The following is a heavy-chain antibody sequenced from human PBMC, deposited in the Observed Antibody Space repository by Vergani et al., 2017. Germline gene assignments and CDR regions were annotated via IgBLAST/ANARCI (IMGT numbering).Heavy chain of an antibody. J-gene: IGHJ6*02. Sequence: QVQLVQSGAEVKKPGSSVKVSCKASGGTFSSYTISWVRQAPGQGLEWMGRIIPILGIANYAQKFQGRVTITADKSTSTAYMELSSLRSEDTAVYYCARRLLGAVAGYYYYGMDVWGQGTTVTVSS. CDR2: IIPILGIA. CDR1: GGTFSSYT. V-gene: IGHV1-69*02. D-gene: IGHD6-19*01. CDR3: ARRLLGAVAGYYYYGMDV.